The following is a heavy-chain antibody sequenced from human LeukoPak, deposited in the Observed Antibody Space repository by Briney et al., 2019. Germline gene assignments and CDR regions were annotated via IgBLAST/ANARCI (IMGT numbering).Heavy chain of an antibody. CDR3: ARDGYSGNDGL. V-gene: IGHV4-59*01. CDR1: GGSISTYY. Sequence: SETLSLTCTVSGGSISTYYWSWIRQPPGKGLEWIGYIYHSGSTKYNPSLKSRVTISVDTSKNQFSLKLGSVTAADTAVYYCARDGYSGNDGLWGQGTLVTVSS. J-gene: IGHJ4*02. D-gene: IGHD5-12*01. CDR2: IYHSGST.